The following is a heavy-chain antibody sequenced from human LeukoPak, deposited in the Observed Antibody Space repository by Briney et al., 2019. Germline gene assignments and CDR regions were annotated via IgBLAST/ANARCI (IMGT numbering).Heavy chain of an antibody. D-gene: IGHD2/OR15-2a*01. CDR2: ISASGRST. J-gene: IGHJ6*03. Sequence: GGSLRLSCAASRFTFSTYAMSWVRQAPGKGLEWASAISASGRSTFYADSVKGRFTISRDNSKNVLYLQMNSLRAEDTAVYYCAERRGIELLFYYYLDVWGKGNTGTVSS. CDR1: RFTFSTYA. CDR3: AERRGIELLFYYYLDV. V-gene: IGHV3-23*01.